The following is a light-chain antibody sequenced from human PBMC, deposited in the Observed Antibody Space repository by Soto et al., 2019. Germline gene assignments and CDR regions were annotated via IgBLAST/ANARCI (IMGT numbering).Light chain of an antibody. CDR2: GAS. CDR1: QSVTSDY. Sequence: ETVLTQSPDTLSLSPGERATLSCRASQSVTSDYLAWYQQKAGQAPRLLIYGASSRATGIPDRFCGSGSGTDFSLTISRLEPEVSAFHYCQQYGSSATFGGGTKVE. J-gene: IGKJ4*01. CDR3: QQYGSSAT. V-gene: IGKV3-20*01.